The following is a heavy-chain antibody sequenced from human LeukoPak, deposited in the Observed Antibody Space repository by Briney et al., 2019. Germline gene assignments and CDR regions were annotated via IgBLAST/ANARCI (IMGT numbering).Heavy chain of an antibody. CDR2: IHGSGNT. D-gene: IGHD2/OR15-2a*01. CDR3: ARMTSFFDFGY. V-gene: IGHV4-59*11. J-gene: IGHJ4*02. CDR1: GVSMTSHY. Sequence: SETLSLTCTVSGVSMTSHYWTWVRQPPGRGPEWIGYIHGSGNTKYNPSLKSRVAISRDTSKSQFSLKLNSVAAADTGVYYCARMTSFFDFGYWGQGTLVSVSS.